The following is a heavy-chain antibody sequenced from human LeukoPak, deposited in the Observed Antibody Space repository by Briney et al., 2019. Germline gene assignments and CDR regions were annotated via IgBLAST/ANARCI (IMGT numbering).Heavy chain of an antibody. V-gene: IGHV3-74*01. CDR2: INSDGSST. J-gene: IGHJ4*02. D-gene: IGHD2-15*01. CDR3: ARDCSGGSCFDY. CDR1: GFTFSTYS. Sequence: GGSLRLSCAASGFTFSTYSMNWVRQAPGKGLVWVSRINSDGSSTSYADSVKGRFTISRDNAKNTLYLQMNSLRAEDTAVYYCARDCSGGSCFDYWGQGTLVTVSS.